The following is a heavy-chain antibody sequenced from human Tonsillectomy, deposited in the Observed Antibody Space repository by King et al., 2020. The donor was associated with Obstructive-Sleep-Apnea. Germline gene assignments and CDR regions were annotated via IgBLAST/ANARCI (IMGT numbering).Heavy chain of an antibody. CDR3: ARVGKYYDILTGYYRGYYFDY. Sequence: LQLQESGPGLVKPSETLSLTCTVSGGSISSSSYYWGWIRQPPGKGLEWIGSINYSGSTYYNPSLKSRVTISVDTSKNQFSLKLSSVTAADTAVYYCARVGKYYDILTGYYRGYYFDYWGQGTLVTVSS. CDR1: GGSISSSSYY. J-gene: IGHJ4*02. D-gene: IGHD3-9*01. CDR2: INYSGST. V-gene: IGHV4-39*07.